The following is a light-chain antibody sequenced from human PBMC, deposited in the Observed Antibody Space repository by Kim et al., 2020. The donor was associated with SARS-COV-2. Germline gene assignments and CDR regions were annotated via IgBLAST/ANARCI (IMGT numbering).Light chain of an antibody. V-gene: IGLV1-47*01. CDR3: AAWDDSLSGYV. J-gene: IGLJ1*01. CDR1: KEHIRNNY. Sequence: GQRVTISCFGSKEHIRNNYVYWYQHFPGKAPKDVNYRKNQRPAGVHDRFSGSKSGTSAALAISGLRSEDEADYYCAAWDDSLSGYVFGSGTKVTVL. CDR2: RKN.